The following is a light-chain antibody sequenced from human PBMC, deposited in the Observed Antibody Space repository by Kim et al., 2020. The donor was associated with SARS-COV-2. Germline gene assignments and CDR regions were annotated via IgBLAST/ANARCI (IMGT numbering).Light chain of an antibody. J-gene: IGKJ1*01. CDR2: KAS. Sequence: ASVGDRVTITCRASQSIGTWLAWFQQKPGKAPEVLIYKASTLEIGVPSRFSGSGSGTEFTLTISSLQPDDFATYYCQKYTDYSWTFGQGTKVDIK. CDR3: QKYTDYSWT. CDR1: QSIGTW. V-gene: IGKV1-5*03.